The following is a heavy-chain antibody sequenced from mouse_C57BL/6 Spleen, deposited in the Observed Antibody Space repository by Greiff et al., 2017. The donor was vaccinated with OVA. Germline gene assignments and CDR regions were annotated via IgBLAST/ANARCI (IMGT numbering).Heavy chain of an antibody. D-gene: IGHD1-1*01. Sequence: VQLQQSGAELVKPGTSVKVSCKASGYAFTSYLIEWVKQRPGQGLEWIGVINPRNGGTNYNEKFKGKATLTADKSSSTAYMQLSSLTSEDSAVYFCARVLHYGSSSYWQLEVGGTGTTLTVSS. J-gene: IGHJ1*03. V-gene: IGHV1-54*01. CDR3: ARVLHYGSSSYWQLEV. CDR2: INPRNGGT. CDR1: GYAFTSYL.